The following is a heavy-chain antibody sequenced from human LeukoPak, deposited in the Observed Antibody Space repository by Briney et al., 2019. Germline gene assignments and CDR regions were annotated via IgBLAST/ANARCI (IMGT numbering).Heavy chain of an antibody. D-gene: IGHD2-8*01. J-gene: IGHJ6*02. CDR3: ARVGILYPGDYYYGMDV. CDR2: IYYSRST. V-gene: IGHV4-59*01. Sequence: SETLSLTCTVSGASISSYYWNWIRQPPGKGLEWIGYIYYSRSTNYNPSLKSRVTISVDTSKNQFSLKLSSVTAADTAVYYCARVGILYPGDYYYGMDVWGQGTTVTVSS. CDR1: GASISSYY.